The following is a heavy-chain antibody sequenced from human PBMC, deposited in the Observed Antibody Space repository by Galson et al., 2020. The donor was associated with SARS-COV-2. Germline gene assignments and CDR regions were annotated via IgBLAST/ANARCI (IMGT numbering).Heavy chain of an antibody. CDR3: ARDYRVDSDWCFS. D-gene: IGHD6-19*01. J-gene: IGHJ5*02. CDR1: GFSFSRYA. Sequence: GGTLRLSCAGSGFSFSRYAMSWFRQPPGKGLEWVSTIIEDGFTTWYADSVKGRFTISRDNSRESLFLQMNGLTAEDTALYYCARDYRVDSDWCFSCGQGILVTVSS. V-gene: IGHV3-23*01. CDR2: IIEDGFTT.